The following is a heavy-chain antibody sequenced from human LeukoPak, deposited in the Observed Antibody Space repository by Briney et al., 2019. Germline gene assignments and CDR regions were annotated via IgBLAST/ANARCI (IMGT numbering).Heavy chain of an antibody. CDR2: IYYSGST. Sequence: SETLSLTCTVSGGSISSSSYYWGWIRQPPGKGLEWIGSIYYSGSTYYNPSLKSRVTISVDTSKNQFSLKLSSVTAADTAVYYCAGSPTHITMIVVVFFDYWGQGTLVTVSS. CDR1: GGSISSSSYY. D-gene: IGHD3-22*01. V-gene: IGHV4-39*01. CDR3: AGSPTHITMIVVVFFDY. J-gene: IGHJ4*02.